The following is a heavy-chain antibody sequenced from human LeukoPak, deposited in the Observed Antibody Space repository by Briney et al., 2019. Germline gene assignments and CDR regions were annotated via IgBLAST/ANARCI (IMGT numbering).Heavy chain of an antibody. V-gene: IGHV3-30*02. CDR3: AKGELGTNYYDSSGHNDY. J-gene: IGHJ4*02. CDR2: IRYDGSNE. D-gene: IGHD3-22*01. Sequence: GGSLRLSCAASGFTFSNYGMHWVRQAPGKGLDWVAFIRYDGSNEYYADSVKGRFTISRDNSKNTLYLQMNSLRAEDTALYYCAKGELGTNYYDSSGHNDYWGQGTLVTVSS. CDR1: GFTFSNYG.